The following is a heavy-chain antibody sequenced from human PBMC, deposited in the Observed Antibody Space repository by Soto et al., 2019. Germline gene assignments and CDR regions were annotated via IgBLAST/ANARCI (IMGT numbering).Heavy chain of an antibody. CDR3: ATIVIRPEYYFDY. CDR1: GYTFTSYD. Sequence: QVQLVQSGAEVKKPGASVKVSCKASGYTFTSYDINWVRQATGQGLEWMGWMNPNSGNTGYAQKVQSRVTMTRNTSISTAYMELSSLRSEDTAVYYCATIVIRPEYYFDYWGQGTLVTVSS. V-gene: IGHV1-8*01. CDR2: MNPNSGNT. D-gene: IGHD1-26*01. J-gene: IGHJ4*02.